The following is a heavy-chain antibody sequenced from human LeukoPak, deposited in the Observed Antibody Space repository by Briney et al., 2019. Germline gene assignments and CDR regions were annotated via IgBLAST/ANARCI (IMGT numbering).Heavy chain of an antibody. D-gene: IGHD6-13*01. CDR1: GYTFTSYY. J-gene: IGHJ4*02. CDR2: INPSGGST. Sequence: ASVKVSCKASGYTFTSYYMHWVRQAPGQGLEWMGIINPSGGSTSYAQKFQGRVTMTRDTSTSTVYMELSSLRAEDTAVYYCVFRIAPTGPLVRDYWGQGTLVTVSS. CDR3: VFRIAPTGPLVRDY. V-gene: IGHV1-46*01.